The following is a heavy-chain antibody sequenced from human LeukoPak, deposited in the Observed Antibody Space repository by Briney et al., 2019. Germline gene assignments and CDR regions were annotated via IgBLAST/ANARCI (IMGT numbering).Heavy chain of an antibody. CDR1: GLTFSSYA. J-gene: IGHJ4*02. Sequence: PGGSLRLSCTAPGLTFSSYAVSWVRQVPGKGLEWVSTISSSGGGTYYADSVKGRFTISRDNSKNTLYLQMNSLGAEDTAVYYCAKDLYTYAFRGFDYWGQGTLVTVSS. D-gene: IGHD5-18*01. CDR3: AKDLYTYAFRGFDY. CDR2: ISSSGGGT. V-gene: IGHV3-23*01.